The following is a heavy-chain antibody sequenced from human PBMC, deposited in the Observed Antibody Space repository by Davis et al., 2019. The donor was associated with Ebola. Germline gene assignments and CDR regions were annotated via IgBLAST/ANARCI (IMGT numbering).Heavy chain of an antibody. V-gene: IGHV3-23*01. J-gene: IGHJ3*02. CDR1: VITFSSYA. CDR3: AKCRGTWRTYAFDI. CDR2: ISGSGGST. D-gene: IGHD3-3*01. Sequence: GESLKISCTDSVITFSSYAMSWVRQAPGKGLEWVSAISGSGGSTCYADSVKGRFTISRDNSKNTLYLQMNSLRAEDTAVYYCAKCRGTWRTYAFDIWGQGTMVTVSS.